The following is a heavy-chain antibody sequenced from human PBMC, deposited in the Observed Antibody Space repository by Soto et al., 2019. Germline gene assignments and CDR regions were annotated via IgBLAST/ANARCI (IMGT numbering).Heavy chain of an antibody. CDR3: SKGEMSTIRNSFDP. CDR1: GFNTRFYS. J-gene: IGHJ5*02. D-gene: IGHD1-7*01. CDR2: LSRSGGAT. Sequence: GGSLRLSCTASGFNTRFYSMSWVRQTPGKGLEWVAALSRSGGATYYADSVRGRFTISRDASKDTLFLQMSNLRAEDTALYYCSKGEMSTIRNSFDPWGQGTLVTVSA. V-gene: IGHV3-23*01.